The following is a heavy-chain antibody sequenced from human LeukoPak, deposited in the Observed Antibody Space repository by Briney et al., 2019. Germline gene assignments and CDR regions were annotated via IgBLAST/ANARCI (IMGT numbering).Heavy chain of an antibody. CDR3: AKDIGAVAGYAFDI. V-gene: IGHV3-9*01. Sequence: GRSLRLSCAASGFTFDDYAMHWVRQAPGKGLEWVSGISWNSGSIGYADSVKGRFTISRDNAKNSLYLQMNSPRAEDTALYYCAKDIGAVAGYAFDIWGQGTMVTVSS. CDR2: ISWNSGSI. D-gene: IGHD6-19*01. CDR1: GFTFDDYA. J-gene: IGHJ3*02.